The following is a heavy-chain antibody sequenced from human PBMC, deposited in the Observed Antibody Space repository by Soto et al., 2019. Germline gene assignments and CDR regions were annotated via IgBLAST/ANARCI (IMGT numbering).Heavy chain of an antibody. Sequence: ASVKVSCKASGYTFTDYYIHWVRQAPGQGLEWMGRINPNSGGTKYAQKFQGRVAMTRVTSISTAYMELSSLRSDDTALYYCAKDPNTVVVPAATGGMDVWGQGTTVTVSS. CDR2: INPNSGGT. V-gene: IGHV1-2*06. CDR3: AKDPNTVVVPAATGGMDV. J-gene: IGHJ6*02. CDR1: GYTFTDYY. D-gene: IGHD2-2*01.